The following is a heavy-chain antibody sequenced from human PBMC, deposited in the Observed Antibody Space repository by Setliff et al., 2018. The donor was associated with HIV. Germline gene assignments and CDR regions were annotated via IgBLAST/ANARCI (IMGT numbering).Heavy chain of an antibody. V-gene: IGHV3-23*01. J-gene: IGHJ4*01. D-gene: IGHD3-16*01. CDR3: AKEVVTYVYDY. CDR1: GFTFSSYA. Sequence: SLRHSCAASGFTFSSYAMSWVRQAPGKGLEWVSAITASGISTYYADSVQGRFTISRDNSRNTLFLQMSSLRAEDTAVYYCAKEVVTYVYDYWGQGTLVTVSS. CDR2: ITASGIST.